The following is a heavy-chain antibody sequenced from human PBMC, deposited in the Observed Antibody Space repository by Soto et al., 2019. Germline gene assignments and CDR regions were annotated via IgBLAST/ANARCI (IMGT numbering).Heavy chain of an antibody. CDR2: IGGGNDISR. Sequence: GGSLRLSCAASGFNFSPYAMSWVRQAPGRGLEWVSGIGGGNDISRHYKDSVEGRFTISRDNSKNLLYLDMNNLRVEDTGVYYCTKVPARTPRAFFDHWGQGIMVTVST. J-gene: IGHJ5*02. V-gene: IGHV3-23*01. CDR3: TKVPARTPRAFFDH. CDR1: GFNFSPYA.